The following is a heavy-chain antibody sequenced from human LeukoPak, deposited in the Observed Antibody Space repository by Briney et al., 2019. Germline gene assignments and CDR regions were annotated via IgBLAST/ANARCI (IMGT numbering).Heavy chain of an antibody. CDR1: GFTFTDDA. V-gene: IGHV3-11*01. CDR2: ISSSVSTI. CDR3: ARDDILTGYSPVGY. Sequence: PGGSLRLSCAASGFTFTDDAMSWVRQAAGKGLEWVAYISSSVSTIYYADSVKGRFTISRANAKNSLYLQMKSLRAEDTAVYYCARDDILTGYSPVGYWGQGTLVTVSS. J-gene: IGHJ4*02. D-gene: IGHD3-9*01.